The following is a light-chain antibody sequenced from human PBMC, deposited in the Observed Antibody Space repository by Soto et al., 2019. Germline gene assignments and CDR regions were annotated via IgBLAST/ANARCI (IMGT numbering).Light chain of an antibody. V-gene: IGLV2-14*03. J-gene: IGLJ1*01. Sequence: QSVLTQPASVSGSPGQSITISCTGTRLDVGGYNYVSWYQQQPGKAPKLIIYEVTNRPSGVSVRFSCSKSDNTACLTISGLQTEDVADYYCCSYVSSKTYLFGTGTKVTVL. CDR3: CSYVSSKTYL. CDR1: RLDVGGYNY. CDR2: EVT.